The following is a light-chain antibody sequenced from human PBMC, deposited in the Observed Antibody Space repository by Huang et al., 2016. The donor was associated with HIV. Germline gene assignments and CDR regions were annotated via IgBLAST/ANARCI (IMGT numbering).Light chain of an antibody. Sequence: EVVLKQSPGTLSLSPGDSATLSCRASQTVGSYLAWYQQKPGQPPRLLIYDASNRATGIPARFSGSGYGTDFTLAISSLEPEDFAVYYCQQRVNLPLTFGGGTKVEIK. V-gene: IGKV3-11*01. CDR3: QQRVNLPLT. J-gene: IGKJ4*01. CDR2: DAS. CDR1: QTVGSY.